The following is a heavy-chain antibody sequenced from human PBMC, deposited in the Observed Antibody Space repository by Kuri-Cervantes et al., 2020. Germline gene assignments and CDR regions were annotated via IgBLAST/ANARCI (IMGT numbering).Heavy chain of an antibody. CDR2: ISAYNGDT. CDR1: GYTFTSYG. V-gene: IGHV1-18*01. D-gene: IGHD3-3*01. Sequence: SVKVSCKASGYTFTSYGISWVRQAPGQGLEWMGWISAYNGDTNYAQKLQGRVTMTTDTSTSTAYMELSSLRSEDTAVYYCASEGYYNFWSGYSADSRPFDYWGQGTLVTVSS. J-gene: IGHJ4*02. CDR3: ASEGYYNFWSGYSADSRPFDY.